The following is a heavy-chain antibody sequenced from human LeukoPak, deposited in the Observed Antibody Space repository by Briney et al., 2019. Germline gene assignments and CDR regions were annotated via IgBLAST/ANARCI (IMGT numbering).Heavy chain of an antibody. CDR1: GGSISSSSDC. V-gene: IGHV4-39*01. D-gene: IGHD6-6*01. CDR3: ARREQLVDKYYFDY. Sequence: KPSETLSLTCTVSGGSISSSSDCWGWTRQPPGKGLEWIGSMYYSGSTYYNPSLKSRVTISVDTSKTQFSLKLSSVTAADTAVYYCARREQLVDKYYFDYWGQGTLVTVSS. J-gene: IGHJ4*02. CDR2: MYYSGST.